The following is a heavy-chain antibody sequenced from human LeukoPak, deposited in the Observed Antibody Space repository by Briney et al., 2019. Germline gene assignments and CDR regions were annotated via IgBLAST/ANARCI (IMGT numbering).Heavy chain of an antibody. CDR2: SSYSGST. D-gene: IGHD1-1*01. V-gene: IGHV4-61*01. J-gene: IGHJ3*02. CDR3: ATVRWNDGDAFDI. Sequence: SETLSLTCTVSGGSVSSGSYYWSWIRQPPGKGLEWIGYSSYSGSTSYNPSLKSRVTIAVDTSKNQFSLRLRSVTAADTAVYYYATVRWNDGDAFDIWGQGTMVTVSS. CDR1: GGSVSSGSYY.